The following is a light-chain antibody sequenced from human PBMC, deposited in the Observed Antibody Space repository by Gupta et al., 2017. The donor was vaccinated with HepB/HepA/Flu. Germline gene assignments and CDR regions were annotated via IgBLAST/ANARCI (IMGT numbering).Light chain of an antibody. CDR3: QQYGSAPPIT. Sequence: EIVLTPSPGPLSLSPGERATLSCRASQSVSSSYLAWYQQKPGRDPRLLIYGASSRATGIPDRFSGSGSGTDFTLTISRLEPEDFAVYYCQQYGSAPPITFGQGTRLEIK. J-gene: IGKJ5*01. V-gene: IGKV3-20*01. CDR1: QSVSSSY. CDR2: GAS.